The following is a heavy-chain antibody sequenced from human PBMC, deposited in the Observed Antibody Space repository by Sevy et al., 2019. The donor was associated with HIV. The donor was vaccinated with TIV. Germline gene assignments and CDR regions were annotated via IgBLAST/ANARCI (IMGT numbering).Heavy chain of an antibody. D-gene: IGHD3-22*01. CDR1: GFTFISYA. Sequence: GGSLRLSCAASGFTFISYAMSWVRQAPGKGLEWVSGLSGYGGSTYYADSVKGRFTISRDNSKNTLYLQMNSLRAEDTAVYYCAKDRITMIGDPFDVWGQGTMVTVSS. J-gene: IGHJ3*01. V-gene: IGHV3-23*01. CDR3: AKDRITMIGDPFDV. CDR2: LSGYGGST.